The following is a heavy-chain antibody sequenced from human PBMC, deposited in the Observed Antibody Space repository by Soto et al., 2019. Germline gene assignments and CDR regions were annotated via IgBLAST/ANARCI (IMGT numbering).Heavy chain of an antibody. V-gene: IGHV4-39*01. CDR1: GGSVSSSSYY. CDR3: ARRTPLVGAPFDP. CDR2: IYYSGST. D-gene: IGHD1-26*01. Sequence: SEALSLTCSVSGGSVSSSSYYWGWVLQRPGKGLEWIGNIYYSGSTYYNPSLKSRVTMSVDTSKNQFSLKLSSVTAADTAVYYCARRTPLVGAPFDPWGQGTLVTVSS. J-gene: IGHJ5*02.